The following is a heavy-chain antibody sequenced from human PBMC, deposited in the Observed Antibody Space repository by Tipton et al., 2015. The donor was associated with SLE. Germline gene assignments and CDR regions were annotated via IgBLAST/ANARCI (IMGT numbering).Heavy chain of an antibody. V-gene: IGHV4-59*08. Sequence: TLSLTCSVSGGSISSNYWIWIRQPPGKGLEWIGYISNGGGTNYNPSLKSRVTISVDPAKNQFSLKLTSVTAPDTAVYYCARGMVTWRGAILGVDVWGQGTTVNVSS. CDR1: GGSISSNY. CDR3: ARGMVTWRGAILGVDV. CDR2: ISNGGGT. D-gene: IGHD2-21*02. J-gene: IGHJ6*02.